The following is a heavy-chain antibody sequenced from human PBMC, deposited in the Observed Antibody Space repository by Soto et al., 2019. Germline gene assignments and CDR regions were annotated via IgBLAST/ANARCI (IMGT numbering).Heavy chain of an antibody. CDR2: IYYRANP. Sequence: PSETLSLTCTVSGWSISSYYWSWIRQPPGKGLEWIGYIYYRANPNYNPSLKSRVTISQDTSKNQFSLKLSSVTAADTAVYYCARHYGDGYDYIDYWGQGTLVTVSS. J-gene: IGHJ4*02. CDR1: GWSISSYY. CDR3: ARHYGDGYDYIDY. V-gene: IGHV4-59*08. D-gene: IGHD5-12*01.